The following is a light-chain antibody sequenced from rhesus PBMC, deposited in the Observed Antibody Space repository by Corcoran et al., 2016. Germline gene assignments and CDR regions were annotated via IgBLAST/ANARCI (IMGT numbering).Light chain of an antibody. CDR3: QKYSRSPFT. CDR1: QSVGSS. J-gene: IGKJ3*01. V-gene: IGKV3-53*01. Sequence: QVILTQSPATLSLSPGERATLSCRASQSVGSSLAWYQQKPGQAPKLLIYGASRRATGIPDRFSGRGSGTKFTLTISSMGPEDFAVYYCQKYSRSPFTFGPGTKLDFK. CDR2: GAS.